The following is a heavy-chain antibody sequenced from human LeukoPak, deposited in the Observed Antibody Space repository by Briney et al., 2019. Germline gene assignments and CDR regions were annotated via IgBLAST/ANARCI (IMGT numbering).Heavy chain of an antibody. Sequence: PGGSLRLSRSASGFTFSTYAMSWVRQAPGKGLEGVSAISGSDRSTYYADSVKGRFTISRDNSKDTLYLQLNSLRAQDTAVLCRAKCWQFEGPLYNWFDPWGQGTLVTVSS. D-gene: IGHD3-10*01. J-gene: IGHJ5*02. V-gene: IGHV3-23*01. CDR2: ISGSDRST. CDR3: AKCWQFEGPLYNWFDP. CDR1: GFTFSTYA.